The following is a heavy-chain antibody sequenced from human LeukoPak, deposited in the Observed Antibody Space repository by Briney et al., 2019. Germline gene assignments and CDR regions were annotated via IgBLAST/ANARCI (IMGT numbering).Heavy chain of an antibody. CDR3: GRGSEVTAPYYFDS. CDR1: GFTFSTYW. J-gene: IGHJ4*02. CDR2: VNSDESST. D-gene: IGHD2-21*02. V-gene: IGHV3-74*01. Sequence: GGSLRLSCAASGFTFSTYWMHWVRQAPGKGLVWVSRVNSDESSTSYADSVKGRFTISRDNAKNTLYLQMNSLRAEDTAVYYCGRGSEVTAPYYFDSWGQGTLVTVSS.